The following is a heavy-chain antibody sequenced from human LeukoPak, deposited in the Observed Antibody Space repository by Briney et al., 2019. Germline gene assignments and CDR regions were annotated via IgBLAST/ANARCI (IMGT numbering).Heavy chain of an antibody. V-gene: IGHV4-39*07. Sequence: SETLSLTCTVSGGSVSSGSYYWSWIRQPPGKGLEWIGEINHSGSTNYNPSLKSRVTISVDTSKNQFSLKLSSVTAADTAVYYCARGLEFYYGSGSGYFDYWGQGNLVTVSS. CDR3: ARGLEFYYGSGSGYFDY. CDR2: INHSGST. CDR1: GGSVSSGSYY. J-gene: IGHJ4*02. D-gene: IGHD3-10*01.